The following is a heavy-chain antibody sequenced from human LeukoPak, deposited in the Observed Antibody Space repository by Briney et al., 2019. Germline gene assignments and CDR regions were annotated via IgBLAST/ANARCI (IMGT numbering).Heavy chain of an antibody. D-gene: IGHD1-26*01. V-gene: IGHV3-66*02. CDR3: ARAKWGSDFDY. Sequence: PGGSLRLSCAASGFTFSSYWMSWVRQAPGKGLEWVSVIYSGGSTYYADSVKGRFTISRDNSKNTLYLQMNSLRAEDTAVYYCARAKWGSDFDYWGQGALVTVSS. CDR2: IYSGGST. CDR1: GFTFSSYW. J-gene: IGHJ4*02.